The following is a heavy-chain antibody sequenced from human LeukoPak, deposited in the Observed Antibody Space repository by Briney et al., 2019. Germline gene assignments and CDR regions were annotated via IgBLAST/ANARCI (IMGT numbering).Heavy chain of an antibody. CDR3: VRDDYGDYTRRFDP. J-gene: IGHJ5*02. CDR1: GGSISSSSYY. V-gene: IGHV4-39*07. CDR2: ISYSGSS. D-gene: IGHD4-17*01. Sequence: SETLSLTCTVSGGSISSSSYYWGWIRQPPGKGLEWIASISYSGSSYYNPSLKSRVTISVDMSKNQVSLQLSSVAAADTAVYYCVRDDYGDYTRRFDPWGQGTLVTVSS.